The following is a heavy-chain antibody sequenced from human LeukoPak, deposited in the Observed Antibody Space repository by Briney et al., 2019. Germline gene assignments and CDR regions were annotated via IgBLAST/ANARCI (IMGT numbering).Heavy chain of an antibody. J-gene: IGHJ4*02. CDR3: AREGLWGDGSTIPTVY. V-gene: IGHV7-4-1*02. Sequence: VASVKVSCKASGYTFTTYAMNWVRQAPGQGLEWMGWINTNTGNPTYAQGFTGRFVSSLDTSVSTAYLQISSLKAEDTAVYYCAREGLWGDGSTIPTVYWGQGTLVTVSS. CDR1: GYTFTTYA. D-gene: IGHD2-21*01. CDR2: INTNTGNP.